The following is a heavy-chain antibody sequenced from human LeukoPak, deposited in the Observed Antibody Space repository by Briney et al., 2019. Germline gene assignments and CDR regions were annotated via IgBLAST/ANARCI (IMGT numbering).Heavy chain of an antibody. D-gene: IGHD3-10*01. J-gene: IGHJ4*02. CDR1: GYTFISDA. V-gene: IGHV7-4-1*02. Sequence: GASVNVPCKASGYTFISDAMNWVRQAAGQGLERMGWINTETGNPTYAQGFTGQFVFSVDTSVNTAYLQISSLRTEDTAVYYCARGGYYGGSGTYGFFDYWGQGSLVTVSS. CDR3: ARGGYYGGSGTYGFFDY. CDR2: INTETGNP.